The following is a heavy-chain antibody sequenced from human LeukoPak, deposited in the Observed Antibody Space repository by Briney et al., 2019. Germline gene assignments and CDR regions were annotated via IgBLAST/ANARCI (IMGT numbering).Heavy chain of an antibody. D-gene: IGHD3-22*01. V-gene: IGHV1-2*06. J-gene: IGHJ3*02. CDR2: INPNSGGT. CDR3: ARAPDSSAPTDI. CDR1: GYTFTGYY. Sequence: ASVKFSCNASGYTFTGYYMHWVRHAPGHRLELMGRINPNSGGTNYAQKFQGRVTMTRDTSISTAYMELSRLGSDDTAVYYCARAPDSSAPTDIWGQGSMVTVSS.